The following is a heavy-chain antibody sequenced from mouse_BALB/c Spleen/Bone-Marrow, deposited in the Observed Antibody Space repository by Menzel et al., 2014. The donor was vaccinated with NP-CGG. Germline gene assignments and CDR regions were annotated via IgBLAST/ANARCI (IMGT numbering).Heavy chain of an antibody. CDR1: GYTFTSYW. V-gene: IGHV1-69*01. CDR3: TSGNYAY. Sequence: VQLQQSGADLVRPGASLKLSCKASGYTFTSYWINWVKQTPGQGLEWIGNIYPSDSYTNYNQKFKDKFTLTVDKLSSTVYMQLSSPTSEDSSVYFCTSGNYAYWGQGTLVTVSA. J-gene: IGHJ3*01. D-gene: IGHD2-1*01. CDR2: IYPSDSYT.